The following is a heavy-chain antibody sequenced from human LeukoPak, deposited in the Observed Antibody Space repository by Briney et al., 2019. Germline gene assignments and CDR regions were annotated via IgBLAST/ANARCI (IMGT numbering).Heavy chain of an antibody. D-gene: IGHD3-16*01. V-gene: IGHV1-2*06. J-gene: IGHJ4*02. CDR3: AIDRGSGGNHFDY. CDR2: INPNSGDT. CDR1: GYVFSGYY. Sequence: ASVKVSCKASGYVFSGYYIHWVRRAPGQGLEWMGRINPNSGDTNYIQKFQGRVTMTRDTSISTAYMDLRSLKSDDTAVYYCAIDRGSGGNHFDYWGQGTLVTVSS.